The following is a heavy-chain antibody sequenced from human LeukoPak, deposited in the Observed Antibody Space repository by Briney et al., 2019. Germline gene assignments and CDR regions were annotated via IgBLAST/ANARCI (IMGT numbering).Heavy chain of an antibody. CDR2: ISRSSSTI. Sequence: GGSLRLSCAASGFTFSSYSIDWVRQAPGKGLEWLSYISRSSSTIYFADSVKGRFTISRDNAKNSAYLHMNSLRAEDTAVYYCARVWSSGYTKDYWGQGTLVTVS. D-gene: IGHD3-22*01. CDR3: ARVWSSGYTKDY. J-gene: IGHJ4*02. V-gene: IGHV3-48*04. CDR1: GFTFSSYS.